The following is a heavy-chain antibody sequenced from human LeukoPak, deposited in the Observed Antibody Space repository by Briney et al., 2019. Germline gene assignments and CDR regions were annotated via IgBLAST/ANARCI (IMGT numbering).Heavy chain of an antibody. V-gene: IGHV3-74*01. CDR1: GFTFSSYW. CDR3: ARDRVASFDY. Sequence: QPGGSLRLSCAASGFTFSSYWMHWVRQAPGKGLVLVSRINSDGSSTSYADSVKGRFTISRDNAKNTLYLQMNSLRAEDTAVYYCARDRVASFDYWGQGTLVTVSS. D-gene: IGHD5-12*01. CDR2: INSDGSST. J-gene: IGHJ4*02.